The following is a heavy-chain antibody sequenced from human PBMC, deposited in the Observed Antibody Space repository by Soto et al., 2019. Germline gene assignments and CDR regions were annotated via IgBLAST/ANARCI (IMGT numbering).Heavy chain of an antibody. V-gene: IGHV3-21*01. CDR1: GFTFSSYS. Sequence: EVQLVESGGGLVKPGGSLRLSCAASGFTFSSYSMNWVRQAPGKGLEWVSSISSSSSYIYYADSVKGRFTISRDNAKNSLYLQMTRLRAEDTAVYYCARSWNYYYYYGMDVWGQGTTVTVSS. CDR2: ISSSSSYI. D-gene: IGHD3-3*01. CDR3: ARSWNYYYYYGMDV. J-gene: IGHJ6*02.